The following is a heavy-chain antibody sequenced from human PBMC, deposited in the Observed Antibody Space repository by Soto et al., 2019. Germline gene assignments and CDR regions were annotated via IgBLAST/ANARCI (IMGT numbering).Heavy chain of an antibody. CDR2: IYYTGTT. V-gene: IGHV4-59*08. D-gene: IGHD3-10*01. CDR3: ARLGEYYQSLDP. J-gene: IGHJ5*02. Sequence: SETLSLTCTVSDGSISPYYWAWIRQPPGKGLEWLGYIYYTGTTSYNPSLKSRVTLSLETSKSQFSLRLTSVTASDTAIYYCARLGEYYQSLDPWGQGTLVTVSS. CDR1: DGSISPYY.